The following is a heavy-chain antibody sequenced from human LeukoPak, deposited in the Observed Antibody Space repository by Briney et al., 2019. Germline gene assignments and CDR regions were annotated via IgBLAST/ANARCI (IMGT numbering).Heavy chain of an antibody. V-gene: IGHV1-2*06. CDR2: LNPNSGGT. CDR3: ARALGVGFGQNAYYFDH. J-gene: IGHJ4*02. Sequence: ASVKVSCKVSGYTLTDYYIHWVRQAPGQGLEWMGRLNPNSGGTNYAQKFQGRVTMTRDTSTDTAHMQLSSLRSTDTAVYFCARALGVGFGQNAYYFDHWGQGTLVTVSS. CDR1: GYTLTDYY. D-gene: IGHD1-26*01.